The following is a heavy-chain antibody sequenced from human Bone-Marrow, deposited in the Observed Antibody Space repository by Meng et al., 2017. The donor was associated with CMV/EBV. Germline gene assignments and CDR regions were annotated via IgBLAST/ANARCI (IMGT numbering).Heavy chain of an antibody. J-gene: IGHJ6*02. CDR3: ARDLLGFNGMDV. V-gene: IGHV4-39*07. Sequence: GSLRLSCTVSGGSISSYYWGWIRQPPGKGLEWIGSIYYSGSTYYNPSLKSRVTISVDTSKNQFSLKLSSVTAADTAVYYCARDLLGFNGMDVWGQGTTVTVSS. D-gene: IGHD2/OR15-2a*01. CDR1: GGSISSYY. CDR2: IYYSGST.